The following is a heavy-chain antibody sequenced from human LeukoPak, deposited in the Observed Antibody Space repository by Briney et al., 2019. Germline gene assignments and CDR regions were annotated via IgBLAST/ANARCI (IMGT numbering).Heavy chain of an antibody. CDR3: ARTIFGVAREGPFYYYYYMDV. Sequence: SETLSLTCTDSGGSISSYYWSWIRQPPGKGLEWIGYIYYSGSTNYNPSLKSRVTISVDTSKNQFSLKLSSVTAADTAVYYCARTIFGVAREGPFYYYYYMDVWGKGTTVTASS. J-gene: IGHJ6*03. CDR2: IYYSGST. V-gene: IGHV4-59*08. D-gene: IGHD3-3*01. CDR1: GGSISSYY.